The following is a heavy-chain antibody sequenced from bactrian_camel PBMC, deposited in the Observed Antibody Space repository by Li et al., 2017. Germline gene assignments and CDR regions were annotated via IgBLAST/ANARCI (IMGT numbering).Heavy chain of an antibody. Sequence: QLVESGGGSVQTGGSLRLSCVVSGHSRGSNCVGWYRLPPGKECETVAAKYTALGISYYADSVKGRFTISQDNAKNTVYLQMNSLKPEDTAMYYCAADLRYRSSGYCPLTGVDEYNYWGQGTQVTVS. D-gene: IGHD6*01. CDR1: GHSRGSNC. CDR2: KYTALGIS. V-gene: IGHV3S54*01. CDR3: AADLRYRSSGYCPLTGVDEYNY. J-gene: IGHJ4*01.